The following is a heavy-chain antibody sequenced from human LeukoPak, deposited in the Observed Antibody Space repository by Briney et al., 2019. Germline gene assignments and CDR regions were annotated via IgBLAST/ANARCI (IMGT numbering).Heavy chain of an antibody. J-gene: IGHJ4*02. V-gene: IGHV3-23*01. CDR2: ISGSGGTT. CDR3: AKAIDYGNQRAPANDY. Sequence: PGGSLRLSCAASGFTFSSYGMSWVRQAPGKGLEWVSGISGSGGTTYYADSVKGRFTISRDNSKNTLYLQMNSLRAEDTAVYYCAKAIDYGNQRAPANDYWGQGTLVTVSS. CDR1: GFTFSSYG. D-gene: IGHD4-17*01.